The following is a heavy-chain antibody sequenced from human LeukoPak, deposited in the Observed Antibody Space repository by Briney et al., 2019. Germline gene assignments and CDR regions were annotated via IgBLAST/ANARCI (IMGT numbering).Heavy chain of an antibody. V-gene: IGHV4-4*02. CDR3: ARANYYDSSGYSRGAFDI. CDR1: GDSISSSNW. Sequence: SGTLSLTCAVSGDSISSSNWWSWVRQSPGKGLEWIGEIYHSGSTYYNPALKSRVTISVDTSKNQFSLKLSSVTAADTAVYYRARANYYDSSGYSRGAFDIWGQGTMVTVSS. CDR2: IYHSGST. J-gene: IGHJ3*02. D-gene: IGHD3-22*01.